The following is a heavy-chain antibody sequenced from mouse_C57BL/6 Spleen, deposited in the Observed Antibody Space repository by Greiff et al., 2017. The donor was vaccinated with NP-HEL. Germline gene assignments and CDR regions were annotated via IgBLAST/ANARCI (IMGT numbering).Heavy chain of an antibody. CDR1: GYTFTDYE. D-gene: IGHD2-1*01. CDR2: IDPETGGT. Sequence: QVQLQQSGAELVRPGASVTLSCKASGYTFTDYEMHWVKQTPVHGLEWIGAIDPETGGTAYNQKFKGKAILTADKASSTAYMELRSLTSEDSAVHYCTRGGCGNGEGWYFAVWGKGTTVTVSS. J-gene: IGHJ1*03. V-gene: IGHV1-15*01. CDR3: TRGGCGNGEGWYFAV.